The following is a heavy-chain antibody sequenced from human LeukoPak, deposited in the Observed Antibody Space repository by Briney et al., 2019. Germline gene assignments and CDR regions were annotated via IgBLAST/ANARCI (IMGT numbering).Heavy chain of an antibody. V-gene: IGHV3-74*01. D-gene: IGHD3-10*01. CDR2: INSDGRST. CDR3: ARDKVYYGSGTYGY. J-gene: IGHJ4*02. Sequence: TGGSLRLSCAASGFTFSSYWMHWVRQVPGKGLVWVSHINSDGRSTSYADSVKGRFTISRDNAKNTLYLQMNSLRAEDTAVYFCARDKVYYGSGTYGYWGQGTLVTVSS. CDR1: GFTFSSYW.